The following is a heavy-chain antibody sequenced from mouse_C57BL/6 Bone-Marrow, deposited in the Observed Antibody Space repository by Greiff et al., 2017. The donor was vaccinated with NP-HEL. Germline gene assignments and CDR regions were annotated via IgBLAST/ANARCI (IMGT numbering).Heavy chain of an antibody. CDR2: IDPENGDT. CDR1: GFNIKDDY. V-gene: IGHV14-4*01. Sequence: EVQLQESGAELVRPGASVKLSCTASGFNIKDDYMHWVKQRPEQGLEWIGWIDPENGDTEYASKFQGKATITADTSSNTAYLQLSSLTSEDTAVYYCTTWLLPHMDYWGQGTSVTVSS. CDR3: TTWLLPHMDY. J-gene: IGHJ4*01. D-gene: IGHD2-3*01.